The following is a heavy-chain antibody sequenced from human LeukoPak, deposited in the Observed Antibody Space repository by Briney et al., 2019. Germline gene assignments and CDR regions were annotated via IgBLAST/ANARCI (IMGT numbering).Heavy chain of an antibody. D-gene: IGHD1-14*01. Sequence: SQTLSLTCAVSGGSISSGGYSWSWIRQPPGKGLEWIGYIYHSGSTYYNPSLKSRVTISVDRSKNQFSLKLSYVTAADTAVYYCARVLTPEETGPYPANWFDPWGQGTLVTVSS. V-gene: IGHV4-30-2*01. CDR1: GGSISSGGYS. CDR2: IYHSGST. J-gene: IGHJ5*02. CDR3: ARVLTPEETGPYPANWFDP.